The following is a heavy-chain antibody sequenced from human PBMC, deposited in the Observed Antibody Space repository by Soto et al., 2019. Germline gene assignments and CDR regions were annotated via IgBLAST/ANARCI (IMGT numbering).Heavy chain of an antibody. CDR3: ARGRYGDY. CDR2: ISAHNGKT. CDR1: GYIFTTYG. Sequence: QVHLVQSGAEVKKPGASVKVSCKASGYIFTTYGITVVRQAHGQGLEWMGWISAHNGKTNYAQKLQGRATVTRDTSTSTAYTELRNLRSEDAAVYYCARGRYGDYWGQGSLVPVSS. V-gene: IGHV1-18*01. D-gene: IGHD1-1*01. J-gene: IGHJ4*02.